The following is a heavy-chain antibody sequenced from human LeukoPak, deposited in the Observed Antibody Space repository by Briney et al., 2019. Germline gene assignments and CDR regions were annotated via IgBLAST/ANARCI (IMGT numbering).Heavy chain of an antibody. CDR3: ARGVGYSSSWYYYYYYYMDV. D-gene: IGHD6-13*01. Sequence: GASVKVSCKASGYTFTSYGISWVRQAPGQGLEWMGWISAYNSNTNYAQKLQGRVTMTTDTSTSTAYMELRSLRSDDTAVYYCARGVGYSSSWYYYYYYYMDVWGKGTTVTVSS. J-gene: IGHJ6*03. V-gene: IGHV1-18*01. CDR1: GYTFTSYG. CDR2: ISAYNSNT.